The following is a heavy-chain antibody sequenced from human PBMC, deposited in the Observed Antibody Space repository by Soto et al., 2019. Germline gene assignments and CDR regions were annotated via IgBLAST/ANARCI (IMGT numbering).Heavy chain of an antibody. CDR2: ISYDGSNK. V-gene: IGHV3-30*18. CDR3: ANALWFGNRRGAFDI. J-gene: IGHJ3*02. CDR1: GFTFSSYG. D-gene: IGHD3-10*01. Sequence: GGSLRLSCAASGFTFSSYGMHWVRQAPGKGLERVAVISYDGSNKYYADSVKGRFTISRDNSKNTLYLQMNSLRAEDTAVYYCANALWFGNRRGAFDIWGQGTMVTVSS.